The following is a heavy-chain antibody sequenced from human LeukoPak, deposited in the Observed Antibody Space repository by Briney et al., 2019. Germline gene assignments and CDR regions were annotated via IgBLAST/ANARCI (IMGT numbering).Heavy chain of an antibody. V-gene: IGHV3-20*04. J-gene: IGHJ6*03. CDR1: GFTFDDYG. D-gene: IGHD1-14*01. CDR2: INWNGGST. CDR3: ARHGREVDYYYYYMNV. Sequence: GGSLRLSCAASGFTFDDYGMSWVRQAPGKGLEWVSGINWNGGSTGYADSMKGRFTISRDNSKNTLFLQVNSLRAEDTAVYYCARHGREVDYYYYYMNVWGKGTTVTVSS.